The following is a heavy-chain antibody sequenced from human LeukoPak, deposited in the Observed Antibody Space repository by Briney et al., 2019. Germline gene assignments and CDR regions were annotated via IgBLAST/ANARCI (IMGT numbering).Heavy chain of an antibody. CDR1: GFTFSSYA. Sequence: GGSLRLSCAASGFTFSSYAMTWVRQAPGKGLEWVSVISGSGTNTDYADSVKGRFTISRDNSKNTLYLQMNSLRAEDTAVYYCAPGNSFYFDYWGQGTLVTVSS. CDR2: ISGSGTNT. CDR3: APGNSFYFDY. J-gene: IGHJ4*02. D-gene: IGHD4-23*01. V-gene: IGHV3-23*01.